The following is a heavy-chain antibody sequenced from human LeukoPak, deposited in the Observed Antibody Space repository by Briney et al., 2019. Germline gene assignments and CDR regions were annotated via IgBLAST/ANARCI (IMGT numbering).Heavy chain of an antibody. CDR3: AKDTGPPPLRLRYYYYGMDV. J-gene: IGHJ6*02. V-gene: IGHV3-30*18. CDR2: ISYDGSNK. CDR1: GFTFSSYG. Sequence: GGSLRLSCAASGFTFSSYGMHWVRQAPGKGLEWVAVISYDGSNKYYADSVKGRFTISRDNSKNTLYLQMNSLRAEDTAVYYCAKDTGPPPLRLRYYYYGMDVWGQGTTVTVSS. D-gene: IGHD5-12*01.